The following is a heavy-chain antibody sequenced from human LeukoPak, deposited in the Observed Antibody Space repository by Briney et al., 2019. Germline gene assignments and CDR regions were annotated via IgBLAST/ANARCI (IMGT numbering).Heavy chain of an antibody. J-gene: IGHJ5*02. Sequence: SQTLSLTCTVSGGSISSGGYYWSWIRQHPGKGLEWIGYMYYSGSTYYSPSLKSRVSISVDTSKNHFSLKLTSVTAADTALYYCARDGYGSGSYGWFDPWGQGALVTVSS. CDR2: MYYSGST. D-gene: IGHD3-10*01. CDR1: GGSISSGGYY. V-gene: IGHV4-31*03. CDR3: ARDGYGSGSYGWFDP.